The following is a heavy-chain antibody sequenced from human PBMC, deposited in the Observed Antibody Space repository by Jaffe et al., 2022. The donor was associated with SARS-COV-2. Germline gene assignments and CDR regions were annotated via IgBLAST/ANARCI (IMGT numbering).Heavy chain of an antibody. D-gene: IGHD4-17*01. CDR1: GFSFDDFT. Sequence: EGQLVESGGIVVQPGGSLRLSCEASGFSFDDFTMHWVRQVPGKGLEWVSLISWDGGTTYYADSVKGRFTISRDNSKNSLYLQMNSLRTEDTALYYCAKGNGAYNGFDIWGQGTMVTVSS. CDR3: AKGNGAYNGFDI. V-gene: IGHV3-43*01. J-gene: IGHJ3*02. CDR2: ISWDGGTT.